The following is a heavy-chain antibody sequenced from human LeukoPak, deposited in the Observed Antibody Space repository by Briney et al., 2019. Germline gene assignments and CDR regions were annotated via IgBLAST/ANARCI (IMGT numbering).Heavy chain of an antibody. CDR2: INQGGSEK. CDR1: RFTFSNYW. CDR3: VRDGSGYDY. Sequence: SGGSLRLSCAASRFTFSNYWMSWVRQPPGKGLEWVANINQGGSEKYYLNSVKGRFTISRDNAKNSLYLQMNSLRADDTAIYYCVRDGSGYDYWGQRTLVTVSS. V-gene: IGHV3-7*05. J-gene: IGHJ4*02. D-gene: IGHD6-19*01.